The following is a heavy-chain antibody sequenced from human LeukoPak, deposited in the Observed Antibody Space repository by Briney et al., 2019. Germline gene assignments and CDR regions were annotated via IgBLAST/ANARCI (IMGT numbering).Heavy chain of an antibody. J-gene: IGHJ6*02. D-gene: IGHD3-3*01. CDR1: GYTFTSYG. CDR3: ARKKVNTYYDFWSGYRHRYGMDV. V-gene: IGHV1-18*01. Sequence: EASVTVSCKASGYTFTSYGISWVRQAPGQGVEWMGWISAYNGNTNYAQKLQGRVTMTTDTSTSTAYMELRSLRSDDTAVYYCARKKVNTYYDFWSGYRHRYGMDVWGQGTTVTVSS. CDR2: ISAYNGNT.